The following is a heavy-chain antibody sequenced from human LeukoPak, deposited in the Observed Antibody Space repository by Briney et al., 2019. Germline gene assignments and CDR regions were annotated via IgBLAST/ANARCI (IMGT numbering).Heavy chain of an antibody. CDR2: IRYDGSNK. Sequence: PGGSLRLSCVASGFTFNNYGMHWVRQATDKGLEWVSFIRYDGSNKYYADSVKGRFTISRDNSKNTLYLQMNSLRAEDTAVYYCAKVLIYDSSGYYAAEYFQHWGQGTLVTVSS. V-gene: IGHV3-30*02. J-gene: IGHJ1*01. CDR3: AKVLIYDSSGYYAAEYFQH. D-gene: IGHD3-22*01. CDR1: GFTFNNYG.